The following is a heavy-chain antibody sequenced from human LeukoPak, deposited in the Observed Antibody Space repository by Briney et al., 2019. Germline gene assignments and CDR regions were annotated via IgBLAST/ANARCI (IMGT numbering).Heavy chain of an antibody. CDR3: ARVVWFGTRFDY. J-gene: IGHJ4*02. Sequence: SETLSLTCAVYGGSFSGYYWSWIRQPPGKGLEWIGEINHSGSTNYNPSLKSRVTISVDTSKNQFSLKLSSVTAANTAVYYCARVVWFGTRFDYWGQGTLVTASS. D-gene: IGHD3-10*01. V-gene: IGHV4-34*01. CDR2: INHSGST. CDR1: GGSFSGYY.